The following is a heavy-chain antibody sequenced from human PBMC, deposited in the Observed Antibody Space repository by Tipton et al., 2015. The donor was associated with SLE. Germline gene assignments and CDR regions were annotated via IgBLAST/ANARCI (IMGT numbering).Heavy chain of an antibody. CDR2: IYNSGST. Sequence: LRLSCTVSGVSISDYYWSWIRQPPGRGLEWIGYIYNSGSTNYNPSLKSRVTISVDTSKNQFSLKMSSVTASDTAIYYCAREGWHVGVHVFDMWGQGTVVTVSS. D-gene: IGHD1-26*01. CDR3: AREGWHVGVHVFDM. CDR1: GVSISDYY. J-gene: IGHJ3*02. V-gene: IGHV4-4*08.